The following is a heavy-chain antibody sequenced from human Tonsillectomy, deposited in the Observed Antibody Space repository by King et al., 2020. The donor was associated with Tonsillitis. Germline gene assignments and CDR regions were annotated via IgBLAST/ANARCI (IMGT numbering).Heavy chain of an antibody. CDR1: GFTFSTYG. J-gene: IGHJ6*02. Sequence: QVQLVESGGGVVQPGRSLRLSCAASGFTFSTYGMHWVRQAPGKGLEWVAVISFDGNNKYYGDSVKGRFTISRDNSKNTVYLQLNSLRAEDTAVYYCAKDVGHGGMDVWGQGTTVTVSS. CDR3: AKDVGHGGMDV. V-gene: IGHV3-30*18. D-gene: IGHD3-16*01. CDR2: ISFDGNNK.